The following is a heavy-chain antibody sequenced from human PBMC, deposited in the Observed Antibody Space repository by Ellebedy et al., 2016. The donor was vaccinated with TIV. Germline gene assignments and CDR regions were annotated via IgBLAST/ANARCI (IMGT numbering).Heavy chain of an antibody. V-gene: IGHV3-30*04. J-gene: IGHJ6*02. Sequence: GESLKISCAGSGFIFKNYAIHWVRQGPGKGLEWVAVASHEEYIKWYADSVKGRFTISRDNFKNAVFLQMNNLRPEDTGLYYCAKGAAMDLWGQGTTVTVSS. CDR3: AKGAAMDL. CDR2: ASHEEYIK. CDR1: GFIFKNYA.